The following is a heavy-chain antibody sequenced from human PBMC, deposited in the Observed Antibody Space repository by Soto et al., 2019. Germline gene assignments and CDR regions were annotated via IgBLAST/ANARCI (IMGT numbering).Heavy chain of an antibody. CDR1: GFTFSSYG. Sequence: GGSLRLSCAASGFTFSSYGMHWVRQAPGKGLEWVAVIWYDGSNKYYADSVKGRFTISRDNSKNTLYLQMNSLRAEDTAVYYCARETEVYYYYGMDVWGQGTTVTVSS. CDR2: IWYDGSNK. CDR3: ARETEVYYYYGMDV. J-gene: IGHJ6*02. V-gene: IGHV3-33*01.